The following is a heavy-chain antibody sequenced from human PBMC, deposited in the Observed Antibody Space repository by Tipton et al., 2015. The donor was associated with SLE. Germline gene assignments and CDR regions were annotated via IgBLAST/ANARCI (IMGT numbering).Heavy chain of an antibody. CDR2: IYYSGST. CDR3: ATMDGVAVADRGPGY. CDR1: GGSISSSSYY. J-gene: IGHJ4*02. D-gene: IGHD6-19*01. Sequence: GLVKPSETLSLTCTVSGGSISSSSYYWGWIRQPPGKGLEWIGSIYYSGSTYYNPSLKSRVTISVDTSKNQFSLKLSSVTAADTAVYYCATMDGVAVADRGPGYWGQGTLVTVSS. V-gene: IGHV4-39*01.